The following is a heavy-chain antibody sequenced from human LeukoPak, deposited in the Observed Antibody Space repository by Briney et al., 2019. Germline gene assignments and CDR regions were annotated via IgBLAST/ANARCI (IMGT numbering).Heavy chain of an antibody. CDR2: ISGSGGST. J-gene: IGHJ4*02. Sequence: GGSLRLSCAASGFTFSSYAMSWVRQAPGKGLEWVSAISGSGGSTYYADSVKGRFTISRDNSKNTPYLQMNSLRAEDTAVYYCAKGVAAAGRPTLNFDYWGQGTLVTVSS. CDR1: GFTFSSYA. CDR3: AKGVAAAGRPTLNFDY. D-gene: IGHD6-13*01. V-gene: IGHV3-23*01.